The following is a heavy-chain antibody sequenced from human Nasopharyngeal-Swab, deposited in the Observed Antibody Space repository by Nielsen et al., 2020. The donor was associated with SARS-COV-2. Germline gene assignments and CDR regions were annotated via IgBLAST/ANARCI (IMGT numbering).Heavy chain of an antibody. J-gene: IGHJ4*02. CDR3: ASSPYDFWSGYRFDY. CDR1: GGSISSYY. CDR2: IYYSGST. Sequence: SETLSLTCTVSGGSISSYYWSWIRQPTGKGLEWIGYIYYSGSTNYNPSLKSRVTISVDTSKNQFSLKLSSVTAADTAVYYCASSPYDFWSGYRFDYWGQGTLVTVSS. V-gene: IGHV4-59*13. D-gene: IGHD3-3*01.